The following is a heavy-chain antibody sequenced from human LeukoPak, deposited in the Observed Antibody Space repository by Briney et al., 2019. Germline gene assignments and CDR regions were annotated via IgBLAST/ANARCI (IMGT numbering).Heavy chain of an antibody. Sequence: TGGSLRLSCAASGFTFSSYAMSWVRQAPGKGLEWVSAISGSGGSTYYADSVKGRFTISRDSSKNTLYLQMNSLRAEDTAVYYCAKDRDIVARGNDYWGQGTLVTVSS. CDR3: AKDRDIVARGNDY. CDR1: GFTFSSYA. J-gene: IGHJ4*02. CDR2: ISGSGGST. V-gene: IGHV3-23*01. D-gene: IGHD5-12*01.